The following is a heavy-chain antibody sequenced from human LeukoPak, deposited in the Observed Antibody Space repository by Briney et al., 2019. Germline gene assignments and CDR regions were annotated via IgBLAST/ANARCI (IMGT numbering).Heavy chain of an antibody. CDR2: ISSSSSTI. V-gene: IGHV3-48*04. J-gene: IGHJ4*02. D-gene: IGHD3-22*01. CDR3: ARRELVSYYDRSGALGY. CDR1: GFTFSSYS. Sequence: PGGSLRLSCAASGFTFSSYSMNWVRQAPGKGLEWVSYISSSSSTIYYADSVKGRFTISRDNAKNSLYLQMNSLRAEDTAVYYCARRELVSYYDRSGALGYWGQGTLVTVSS.